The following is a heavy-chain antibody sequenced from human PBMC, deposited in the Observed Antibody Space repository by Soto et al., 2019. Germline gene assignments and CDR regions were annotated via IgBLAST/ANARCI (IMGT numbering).Heavy chain of an antibody. CDR2: ISGSGGST. Sequence: EVQLLESGGGLVQPGGSLRLSCAASGFTFSSYAMSWVRQAPGKGLEWVSAISGSGGSTYYADSVKGRCTISRDNSKNTLYMQMNSLRAEDTAVYYCAMAQGLGEGSDAFDIWGQGTMVTVSS. J-gene: IGHJ3*02. V-gene: IGHV3-23*01. CDR3: AMAQGLGEGSDAFDI. D-gene: IGHD6-19*01. CDR1: GFTFSSYA.